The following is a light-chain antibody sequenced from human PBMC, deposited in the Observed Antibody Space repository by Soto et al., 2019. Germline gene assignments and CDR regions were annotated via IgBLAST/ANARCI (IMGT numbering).Light chain of an antibody. CDR1: SSDVGGYNY. V-gene: IGLV2-14*03. CDR3: SSYTTSNTRQIV. Sequence: QSMLTQRACVSGSPGQSVTISCTGTSSDVGGYNYVSWYQHHPGKAPKLMIFDVSNRPSGVSNRFSGSKSGNTASLTISGLQPEDEADYYCSSYTTSNTRQIVFGTGTKVTVL. J-gene: IGLJ1*01. CDR2: DVS.